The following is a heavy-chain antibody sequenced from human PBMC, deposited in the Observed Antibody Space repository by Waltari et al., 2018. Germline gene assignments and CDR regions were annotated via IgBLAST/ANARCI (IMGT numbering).Heavy chain of an antibody. CDR1: GGSITSNNHY. J-gene: IGHJ4*02. CDR3: ASKRGYSGYASFISDY. V-gene: IGHV4-39*01. CDR2: IYYCGSP. D-gene: IGHD5-12*01. Sequence: QLQLQESGPGLVKRSETLSLTCTVSGGSITSNNHYSGWIRQPPGKGPVWIGSIYYCGSPYYNPSLQSRVTISIDTSKNQFSLKLTSVTAADTAVYFCASKRGYSGYASFISDYWGQGTLVTVSS.